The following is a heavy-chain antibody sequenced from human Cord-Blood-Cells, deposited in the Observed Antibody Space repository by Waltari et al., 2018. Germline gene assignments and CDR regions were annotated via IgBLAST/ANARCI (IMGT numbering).Heavy chain of an antibody. D-gene: IGHD1-26*01. Sequence: QVQLVQSGAEVKKPGASVKVSCKVSGYTLTELSMHWVRQAPGKGLEWMGGFEPEDGETIYAQKFQGRVTMTGDTSTDTAYMELSSLRSEDTAVYYCATRLSGSYFTTDYWGQGTLVTVSS. CDR2: FEPEDGET. CDR3: ATRLSGSYFTTDY. CDR1: GYTLTELS. V-gene: IGHV1-24*01. J-gene: IGHJ4*02.